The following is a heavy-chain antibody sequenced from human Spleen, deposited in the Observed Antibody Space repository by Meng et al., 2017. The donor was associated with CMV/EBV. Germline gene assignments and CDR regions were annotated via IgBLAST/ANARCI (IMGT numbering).Heavy chain of an antibody. J-gene: IGHJ5*02. CDR1: GGSISSSSYY. Sequence: GSLRLSCTVSGGSISSSSYYWGWIRQPPGKGLEWIGSIYYSGSTYYNPSLKSRVTISVDTSKNQFSLKLSSVTAADTAVYYCAREPIGYCSSTSCYNWFDPWGQGTLVTVSS. CDR3: AREPIGYCSSTSCYNWFDP. CDR2: IYYSGST. V-gene: IGHV4-39*07. D-gene: IGHD2-2*01.